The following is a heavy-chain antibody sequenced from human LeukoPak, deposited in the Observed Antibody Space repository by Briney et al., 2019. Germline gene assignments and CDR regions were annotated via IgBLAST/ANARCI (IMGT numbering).Heavy chain of an antibody. Sequence: KPGGSLRLSCAASDFVFSDYYMSWVREAPGKGLEWVSYISSSGNSIYYADSVKGRFTISRDNAKNSLYLQMNTLRAEDTAVYYCAREMEGDYGSGTFFDLWGQGHMVTVPS. CDR1: DFVFSDYY. CDR3: AREMEGDYGSGTFFDL. V-gene: IGHV3-11*01. CDR2: ISSSGNSI. J-gene: IGHJ4*02. D-gene: IGHD3-10*01.